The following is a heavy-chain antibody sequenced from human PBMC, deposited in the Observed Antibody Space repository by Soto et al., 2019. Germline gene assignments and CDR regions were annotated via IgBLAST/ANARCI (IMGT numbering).Heavy chain of an antibody. J-gene: IGHJ6*02. CDR1: GYTFTGYY. CDR3: ARGAILGYCSSTSCSTGHYYYGMDV. V-gene: IGHV1-2*02. Sequence: ASVKVSCKASGYTFTGYYMHWVRQAPGQGLEWMGWINPNSGGTNYAQKFQGRVTMTRDTSISTAYMELSGLRSDDTAVYYCARGAILGYCSSTSCSTGHYYYGMDVWGQGTTVTVSS. CDR2: INPNSGGT. D-gene: IGHD2-2*01.